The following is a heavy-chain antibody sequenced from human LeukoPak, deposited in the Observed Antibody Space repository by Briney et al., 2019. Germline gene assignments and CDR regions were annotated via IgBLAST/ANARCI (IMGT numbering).Heavy chain of an antibody. Sequence: GGSLRLSCAASGFTFSSNSMNWVRQAPGKGLEWVSSISDISDYIYYADSVKGRFTIPRDNGKNSLYLQMNSLRVEDTAVYYCATTLTRDSSGSYGALDYWGQGALVTVSS. CDR2: ISDISDYI. J-gene: IGHJ4*02. V-gene: IGHV3-21*01. CDR1: GFTFSSNS. CDR3: ATTLTRDSSGSYGALDY. D-gene: IGHD6-19*01.